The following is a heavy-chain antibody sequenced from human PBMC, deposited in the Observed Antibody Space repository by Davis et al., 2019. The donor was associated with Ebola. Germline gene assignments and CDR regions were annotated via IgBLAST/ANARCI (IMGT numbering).Heavy chain of an antibody. Sequence: MPSETLSLTCAVYGGTFIDYYWSWIRQPPGKGLEWIGEINHSGSTNYNPSLKSRVTISVDTSKNQFSLKLSSVTAADTAVYYCARVGRAARPLWRFDPWGQGTLVTVSS. CDR3: ARVGRAARPLWRFDP. D-gene: IGHD6-6*01. V-gene: IGHV4-34*01. CDR2: INHSGST. CDR1: GGTFIDYY. J-gene: IGHJ5*02.